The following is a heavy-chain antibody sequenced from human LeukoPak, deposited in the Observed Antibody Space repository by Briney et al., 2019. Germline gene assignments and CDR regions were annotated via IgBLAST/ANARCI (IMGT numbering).Heavy chain of an antibody. D-gene: IGHD6-19*01. J-gene: IGHJ4*02. CDR2: IYYSGST. CDR3: ARGADPYSSGWYVDY. CDR1: GVSISSYY. V-gene: IGHV4-59*01. Sequence: PSETLSLTCTVSGVSISSYYWSCIRQPPGNGLEGIGYIYYSGSTNYNPSLKSRVTISVDTSKNQFSLKLSSVTAADTAVYYCARGADPYSSGWYVDYWGQGTLVTVSS.